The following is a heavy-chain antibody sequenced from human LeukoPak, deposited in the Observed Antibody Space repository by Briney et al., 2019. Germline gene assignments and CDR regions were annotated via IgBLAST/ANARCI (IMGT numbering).Heavy chain of an antibody. CDR3: AKGTLGQYSAGGCYPFDF. V-gene: IGHV3-23*01. D-gene: IGHD2-15*01. J-gene: IGHJ4*02. Sequence: GGSLRLSCVGSGFIFSNYAMSWFRQAPGKGLEWVSGLKSGGDSAAYTDSVRGRFTISRDNSRNTLYLQMNSLRVGDTALYYCAKGTLGQYSAGGCYPFDFWGQGTLVTVSS. CDR1: GFIFSNYA. CDR2: LKSGGDSA.